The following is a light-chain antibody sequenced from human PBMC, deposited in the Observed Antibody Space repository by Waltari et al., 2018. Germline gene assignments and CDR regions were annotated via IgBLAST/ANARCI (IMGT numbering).Light chain of an antibody. CDR2: AAS. Sequence: DIQLTQSPSFLSASVGDRVTITCRASQGISSFLAWYQQQPGEAPKLLISAASTLQSGVPSRFSGSGSGTEFTLTIRSLQPEDFATYYCQQLNSFPYTFGQGTKL. CDR1: QGISSF. J-gene: IGKJ2*01. V-gene: IGKV1-9*01. CDR3: QQLNSFPYT.